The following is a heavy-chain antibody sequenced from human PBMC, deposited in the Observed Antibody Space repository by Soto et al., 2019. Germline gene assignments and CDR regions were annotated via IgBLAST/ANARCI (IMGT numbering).Heavy chain of an antibody. CDR1: GGSISSGGYY. CDR3: ARGVVGSSTSGNPY. V-gene: IGHV4-31*03. J-gene: IGHJ4*02. CDR2: IYYSGST. Sequence: QVQLQESGPGLVKPSQTLSLTCTVSGGSISSGGYYWRWIRQHPGKGLEWIGYIYYSGSTYYNPTLNSRVTKSVDTSKNQFSLKLSSVTTADTAVYSCARGVVGSSTSGNPYWGQGTLVTVSS. D-gene: IGHD2-2*01.